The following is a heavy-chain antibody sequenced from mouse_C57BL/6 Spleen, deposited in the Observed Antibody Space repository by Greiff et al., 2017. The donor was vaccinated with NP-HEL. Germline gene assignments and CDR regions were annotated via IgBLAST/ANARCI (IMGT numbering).Heavy chain of an antibody. CDR1: GYTFTDYE. Sequence: QVQLQQSGAELVRPGASVTLSCKASGYTFTDYEMHWVKQTPVHGLEWIGAIDPETGGTAYNQKFKGKAILTADKSSSTAYMELRSLTSEDSAVYYCTRYTTVVAYWYFDVWGTGTTVTVSS. J-gene: IGHJ1*03. D-gene: IGHD1-1*01. CDR3: TRYTTVVAYWYFDV. V-gene: IGHV1-15*01. CDR2: IDPETGGT.